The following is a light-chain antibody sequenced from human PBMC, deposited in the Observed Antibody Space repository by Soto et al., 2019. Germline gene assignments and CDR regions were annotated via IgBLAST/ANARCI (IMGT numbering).Light chain of an antibody. V-gene: IGLV1-40*01. CDR2: GNS. CDR3: SSYTSSSTVV. J-gene: IGLJ2*01. Sequence: QSVLTQPPSVSGAPGQRVTISCTGSSSNIGAGYDVHWYQQLPGTAPKLLIYGNSNRPSGVPDRFSGSKSGTSASLAITGLQAEDEADYYCSSYTSSSTVVXGGGTKLTVL. CDR1: SSNIGAGYD.